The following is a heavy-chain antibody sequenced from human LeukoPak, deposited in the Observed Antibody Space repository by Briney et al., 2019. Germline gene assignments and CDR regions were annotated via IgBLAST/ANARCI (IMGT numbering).Heavy chain of an antibody. Sequence: PGRSLRLSCEGSGYTFSYHFMYWVRQAPGKELEWVAAISDDGTSEHSADSVKGRFTISRDNSKNSLYLQMNRLRTEDTAVYYCARVRAYPYNSSPRHWFNPWGQGALVTVSS. V-gene: IGHV3-30*04. D-gene: IGHD1-14*01. CDR3: ARVRAYPYNSSPRHWFNP. CDR1: GYTFSYHF. J-gene: IGHJ5*02. CDR2: ISDDGTSE.